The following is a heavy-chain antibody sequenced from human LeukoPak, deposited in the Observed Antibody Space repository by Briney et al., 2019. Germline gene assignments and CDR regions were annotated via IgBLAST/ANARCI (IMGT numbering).Heavy chain of an antibody. CDR2: ISYDGSNK. V-gene: IGHV3-30-3*01. Sequence: PGGSLRLSCAASGFTFSSYAMHWVRQAPGKGLEWVAVISYDGSNKYYADSVKGRFTISRDNSKNTLYLQMNSLRAEDTAVYYCARGTTVTTLRGLDYWGQGTLVTVSS. J-gene: IGHJ4*02. D-gene: IGHD4-17*01. CDR1: GFTFSSYA. CDR3: ARGTTVTTLRGLDY.